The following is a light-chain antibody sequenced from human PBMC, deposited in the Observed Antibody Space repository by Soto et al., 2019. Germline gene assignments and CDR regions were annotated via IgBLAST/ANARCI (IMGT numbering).Light chain of an antibody. CDR3: QQRSNWPPIT. CDR1: QSVSSY. J-gene: IGKJ5*01. Sequence: EIVLTQSPATLSLSPGERATLCLMASQSVSSYLAWYQQKPGQAPRLLIYDASNRATGIPARFSGSGSGTDFTLTISSLEPEDFAVYYCQQRSNWPPITFGQGTRLEI. CDR2: DAS. V-gene: IGKV3-11*01.